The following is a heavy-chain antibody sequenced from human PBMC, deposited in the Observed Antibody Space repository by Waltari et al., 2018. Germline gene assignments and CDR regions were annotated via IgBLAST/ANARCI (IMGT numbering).Heavy chain of an antibody. CDR1: GFTVSRYW. Sequence: DVQLVESGGGLVQPGVSLRLSGAASGFTVSRYWLGWVGQAPGKGLEWVANIKQDGSEKYYVDSVKGRFTISRDNAKNSLYLQMNSLRVEDTAAYFCAKAFNDFWTGFNQMFDYWGQGTLVTVSS. J-gene: IGHJ4*02. V-gene: IGHV3-7*03. CDR3: AKAFNDFWTGFNQMFDY. D-gene: IGHD3-3*01. CDR2: IKQDGSEK.